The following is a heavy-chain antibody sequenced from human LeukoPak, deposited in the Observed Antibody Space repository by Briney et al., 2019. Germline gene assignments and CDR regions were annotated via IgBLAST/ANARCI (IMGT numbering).Heavy chain of an antibody. V-gene: IGHV6-1*01. CDR3: ARGSSEFCGSTSCIDY. D-gene: IGHD2-2*01. CDR1: GDSVSSNNAA. J-gene: IGHJ4*02. Sequence: SQTLSLTCAISGDSVSSNNAAWNWIRQSPSRGLEWLGRAYYRSKWYNDYAVSVKSRITINTDTSTNQFSLQLSSVTPEDTAVYYCARGSSEFCGSTSCIDYWGQGTLVTVSS. CDR2: AYYRSKWYN.